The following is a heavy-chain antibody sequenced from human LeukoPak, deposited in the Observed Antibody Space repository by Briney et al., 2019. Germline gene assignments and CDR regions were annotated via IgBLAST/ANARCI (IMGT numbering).Heavy chain of an antibody. J-gene: IGHJ4*02. V-gene: IGHV3-7*05. CDR3: ATEDWFRFDS. CDR1: GFSFSSYW. D-gene: IGHD3-10*01. Sequence: GGSLRLSCAASGFSFSSYWMTCVRQVPGKGLEWVATITQDASQKYYVGSVQGRFTISRDNAEKSLFLQLSSLRADDTAVYYCATEDWFRFDSWGQGTLLIVSS. CDR2: ITQDASQK.